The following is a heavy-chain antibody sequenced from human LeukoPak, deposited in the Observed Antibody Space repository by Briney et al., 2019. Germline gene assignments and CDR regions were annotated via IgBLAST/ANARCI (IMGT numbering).Heavy chain of an antibody. CDR2: ISAGNGNT. CDR1: RYTFTSYA. D-gene: IGHD6-19*01. CDR3: ARDRSSGWESWYFDL. J-gene: IGHJ2*01. V-gene: IGHV1-3*01. Sequence: ASVKVSCKVSRYTFTSYAMHWVRQAPGQRLEWMGWISAGNGNTKYSQKFQGGVTITRDTSASTAYMELSSLRSEDTAVYYCARDRSSGWESWYFDLWGRGTPVTVSS.